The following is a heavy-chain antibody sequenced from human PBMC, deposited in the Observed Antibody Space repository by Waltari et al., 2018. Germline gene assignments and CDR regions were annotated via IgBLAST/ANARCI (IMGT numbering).Heavy chain of an antibody. Sequence: QVQLQESGPGLVKPSGTLSLTCTVSGGSISSYYWSWIRQPPGKGLEWIGYIYYSGSTNYNPSLKSRVTISVDTSKNQFSLNLSSVTAADTAVYYCAIVNDFSSSYYISAFDIWGQGTMVTVSS. D-gene: IGHD3-3*01. CDR3: AIVNDFSSSYYISAFDI. CDR2: IYYSGST. J-gene: IGHJ3*02. V-gene: IGHV4-59*01. CDR1: GGSISSYY.